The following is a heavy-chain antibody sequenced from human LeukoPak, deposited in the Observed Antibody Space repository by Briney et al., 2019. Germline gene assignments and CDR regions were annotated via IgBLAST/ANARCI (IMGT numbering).Heavy chain of an antibody. J-gene: IGHJ4*02. D-gene: IGHD3-3*01. Sequence: PRGSLRLSCAASGFTFSSHKMHWVRQAPGKGPEWVSYISSSGSTIHYAHSVNGRFTISRDNAKNSLYLQMNSLRAEDTSVYYCARETDGIFDFWSQGTLVTVSS. V-gene: IGHV3-48*03. CDR3: ARETDGIFDF. CDR2: ISSSGSTI. CDR1: GFTFSSHK.